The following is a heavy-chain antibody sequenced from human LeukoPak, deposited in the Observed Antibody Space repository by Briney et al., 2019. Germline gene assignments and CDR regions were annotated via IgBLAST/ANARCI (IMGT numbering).Heavy chain of an antibody. CDR1: GFTFSSYS. Sequence: GGSLRLSCAASGFTFSSYSMNWVRQAPGKGLEWVSYISSSSSTIYYADSVKGRFTISRDNAKNSLYLQMNSLRDEDTAVYYCAKRLVATANSQFDYWGRGTLVTVSS. CDR3: AKRLVATANSQFDY. V-gene: IGHV3-48*02. J-gene: IGHJ4*02. CDR2: ISSSSSTI. D-gene: IGHD5-18*01.